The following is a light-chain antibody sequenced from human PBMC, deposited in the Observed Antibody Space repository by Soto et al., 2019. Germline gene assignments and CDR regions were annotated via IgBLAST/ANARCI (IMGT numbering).Light chain of an antibody. Sequence: EIVLTQSPGTLSLSPGERATLSCRASQSVSRSYLAWYQQKPGQAPRLLIYGASSRATGIPGRFSGSGSGTDFTITISRVEPEDFAVYYCQQYGRSPFTFGPGTKVDIK. V-gene: IGKV3-20*01. CDR1: QSVSRSY. J-gene: IGKJ3*01. CDR3: QQYGRSPFT. CDR2: GAS.